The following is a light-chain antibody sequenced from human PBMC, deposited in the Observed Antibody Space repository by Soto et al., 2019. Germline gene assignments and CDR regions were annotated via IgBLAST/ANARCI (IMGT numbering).Light chain of an antibody. CDR3: QQYHSFSPEGLT. Sequence: DIQMTQSPSTLSASVGERVTITCRASQTINTWLAWYQHKPGKAPKLLIYDASTLQTGVPSRFSGYSSGTAFTLTISSLQPDDLATYFCQQYHSFSPEGLTFGGRTKVE. CDR1: QTINTW. J-gene: IGKJ4*01. CDR2: DAS. V-gene: IGKV1-5*01.